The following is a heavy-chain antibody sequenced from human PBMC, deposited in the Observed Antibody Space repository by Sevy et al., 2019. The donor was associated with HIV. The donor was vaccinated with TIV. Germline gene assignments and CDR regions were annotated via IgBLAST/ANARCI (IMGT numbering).Heavy chain of an antibody. D-gene: IGHD5-12*01. CDR1: GYTFTKYY. CDR2: INPNEGGT. J-gene: IGHJ4*02. V-gene: IGHV1-46*01. CDR3: ARGSSGSQPFDY. Sequence: ASVKVFCEASGYTFTKYYMHCGRHAPGQRLEGVGIINPNEGGTTYAQKFEGRVTMTRDTSTTTVYMELTSLRSEDTAVYSCARGSSGSQPFDYWGQGTLVTVSS.